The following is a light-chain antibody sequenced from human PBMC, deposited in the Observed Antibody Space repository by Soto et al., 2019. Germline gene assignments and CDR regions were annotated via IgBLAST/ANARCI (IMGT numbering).Light chain of an antibody. CDR3: QQYNSYWT. CDR2: KAS. V-gene: IGKV1-5*03. Sequence: DIQMTQSPSTLSASVGDRVTITCRASQSISSWLAWYQQKPGKAPKLLIYKASSLESGVPSRFSGSESGTEFTLTISSLQPDDFGTYYCQQYNSYWTFGQGTKVEIK. J-gene: IGKJ1*01. CDR1: QSISSW.